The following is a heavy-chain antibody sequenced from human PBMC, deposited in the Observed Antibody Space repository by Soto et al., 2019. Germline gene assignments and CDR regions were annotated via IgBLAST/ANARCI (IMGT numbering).Heavy chain of an antibody. CDR1: GGSFSGYY. CDR2: INHSGST. D-gene: IGHD3-10*01. J-gene: IGHJ5*02. CDR3: ARGVLLWFGELSCWFDP. Sequence: QVQLQQWGAGLLKPSETLSLTCAVYGGSFSGYYWSWIRQPPGKGLEWIGEINHSGSTNYNPSLKSRVTISVDTSKNQFSLKLSSVTAADTAVYYCARGVLLWFGELSCWFDPWGQGTLVTVSS. V-gene: IGHV4-34*01.